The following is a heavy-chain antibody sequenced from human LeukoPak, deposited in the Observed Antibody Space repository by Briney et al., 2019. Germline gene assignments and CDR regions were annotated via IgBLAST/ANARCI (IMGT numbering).Heavy chain of an antibody. CDR3: ARDPSNTSGWYIWFDF. J-gene: IGHJ5*01. Sequence: ASVKVSCKASGYTFREYGISWVRQAPGQGLEWMAWISTYNGDTEYAQKLHGRFTLTSDASTNTVYMERRALTSDDTAVYYCARDPSNTSGWYIWFDFWGQGTLVTVSS. CDR2: ISTYNGDT. CDR1: GYTFREYG. V-gene: IGHV1-18*04. D-gene: IGHD6-19*01.